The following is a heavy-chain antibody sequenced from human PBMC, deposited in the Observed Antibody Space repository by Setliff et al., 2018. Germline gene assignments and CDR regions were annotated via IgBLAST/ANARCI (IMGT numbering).Heavy chain of an antibody. V-gene: IGHV4-4*07. CDR2: IYSDENT. Sequence: PSETLSLPCSVSGGSINEYYWSWFRQPAGKGLEWIGRIYSDENTDYNPPLKSRVTMSADTSKNQFSLKLKSVTAADTAVYYCTRNFLGWLARFWGRGTLVTVSS. D-gene: IGHD6-19*01. CDR3: TRNFLGWLARF. CDR1: GGSINEYY. J-gene: IGHJ4*02.